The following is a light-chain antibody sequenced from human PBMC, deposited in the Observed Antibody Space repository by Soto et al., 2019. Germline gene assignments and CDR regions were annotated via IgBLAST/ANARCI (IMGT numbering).Light chain of an antibody. Sequence: QAVVTQPPSVSAAPGQKATISCSGSSSNIGNNYVSWYQQLPGTAPKLLIYDNNKRPSGIPDRFSGSKSGTSATLGITGLQTGDEADYYCGTWDSSLSAGVFGGGTKLTVL. V-gene: IGLV1-51*01. CDR3: GTWDSSLSAGV. CDR1: SSNIGNNY. J-gene: IGLJ2*01. CDR2: DNN.